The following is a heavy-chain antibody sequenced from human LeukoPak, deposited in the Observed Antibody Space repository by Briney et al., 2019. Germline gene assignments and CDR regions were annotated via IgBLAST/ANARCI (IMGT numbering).Heavy chain of an antibody. CDR3: ARDTPLTIFGVVPRAAYYMDV. D-gene: IGHD3-3*01. CDR2: ISWNGAGT. Sequence: PGGSLRLSCAATGFIFEDYGMVWIRQAPGKGLEWVSGISWNGAGTDYADSVKGRLTISRDDAKNSLYLQMNSLRAEDTALYYCARDTPLTIFGVVPRAAYYMDVWGKGTTVTVSS. J-gene: IGHJ6*03. CDR1: GFIFEDYG. V-gene: IGHV3-20*04.